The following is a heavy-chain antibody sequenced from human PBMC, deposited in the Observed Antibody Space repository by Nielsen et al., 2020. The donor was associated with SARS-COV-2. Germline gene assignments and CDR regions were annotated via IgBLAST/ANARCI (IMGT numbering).Heavy chain of an antibody. Sequence: GESLKISCEASGFSFSTHEMNWVRQAPGKGLEWVANIKQDGSEKYYVDSVKGRFTISRDNAKNSLYLQMNSLRAEDTAVYYCAGGYSYGYYWGQGTLVTVSS. V-gene: IGHV3-7*01. CDR3: AGGYSYGYY. D-gene: IGHD5-18*01. J-gene: IGHJ4*02. CDR1: GFSFSTHE. CDR2: IKQDGSEK.